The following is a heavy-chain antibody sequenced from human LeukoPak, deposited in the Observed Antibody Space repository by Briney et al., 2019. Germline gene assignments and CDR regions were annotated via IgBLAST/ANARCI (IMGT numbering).Heavy chain of an antibody. V-gene: IGHV3-66*01. J-gene: IGHJ4*02. CDR2: IYSGGST. D-gene: IGHD3-22*01. CDR3: AGDYYDSSGYSDY. Sequence: PGGSLRLSCAASGFTFSSYAMSWVRQAPGKGLEWVSVIYSGGSTYYADSVKGRFTISRDNSKNTLYLQMNSLRAEDTAVYYCAGDYYDSSGYSDYWGQGTLVTVSS. CDR1: GFTFSSYA.